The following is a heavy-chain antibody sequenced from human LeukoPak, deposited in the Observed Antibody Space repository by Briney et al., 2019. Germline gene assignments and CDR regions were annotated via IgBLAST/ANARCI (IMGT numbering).Heavy chain of an antibody. D-gene: IGHD6-19*01. J-gene: IGHJ4*02. CDR1: GFTFSTYG. CDR2: ISGSGGST. CDR3: AKGWAGTVVFH. Sequence: AGSLRLSCAASGFTFSTYGMSWVRQAPGKGLEWVSEISGSGGSTYYADSVKGRFTISRDNSKNTRYLQMNSLRGEDTAVDYCAKGWAGTVVFHWGQGTLVTVS. V-gene: IGHV3-23*01.